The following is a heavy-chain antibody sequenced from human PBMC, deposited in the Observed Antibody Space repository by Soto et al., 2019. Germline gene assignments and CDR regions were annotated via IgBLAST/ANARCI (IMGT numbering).Heavy chain of an antibody. CDR2: INPSGGST. CDR1: GYTFTNYY. V-gene: IGHV1-46*03. J-gene: IGHJ4*02. Sequence: QVQLVQSGAEVKKPGASVKVSCKASGYTFTNYYVHWVRQSPAQGLEWMGMINPSGGSTTYAQKCQGRVTMTRDTSTSTVYMELSSLRSEDTAVYYCARRYSSRGHFDYWGQGTLVIVSS. D-gene: IGHD6-13*01. CDR3: ARRYSSRGHFDY.